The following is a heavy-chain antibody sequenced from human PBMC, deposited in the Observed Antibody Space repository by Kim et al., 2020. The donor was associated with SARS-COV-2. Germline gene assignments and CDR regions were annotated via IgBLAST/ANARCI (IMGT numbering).Heavy chain of an antibody. J-gene: IGHJ3*02. CDR3: AIEGYCSGGSCYSLAFDI. D-gene: IGHD2-15*01. V-gene: IGHV4-39*01. Sequence: SRVTISVDTSKNQFSLKLSSVTAADTAVYYCAIEGYCSGGSCYSLAFDIWGQGTMVTVSS.